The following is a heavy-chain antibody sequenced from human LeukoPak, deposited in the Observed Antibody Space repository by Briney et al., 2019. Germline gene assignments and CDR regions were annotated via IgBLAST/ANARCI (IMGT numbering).Heavy chain of an antibody. CDR3: ARDRGGDAFDF. CDR1: GYTFTANY. D-gene: IGHD3-10*01. CDR2: INPNSGGT. Sequence: ASVKVSCKATGYTFTANYMHWVRQAPGQGLEWMGWINPNSGGTKYAQNFQGRVTMTRDTSISTAYMELSGLRSDDTDVYYCARDRGGDAFDFWGQGTMVTVSS. V-gene: IGHV1-2*02. J-gene: IGHJ3*01.